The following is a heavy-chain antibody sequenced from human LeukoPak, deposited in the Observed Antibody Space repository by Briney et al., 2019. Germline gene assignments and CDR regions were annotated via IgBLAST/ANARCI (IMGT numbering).Heavy chain of an antibody. CDR2: IYYSGST. J-gene: IGHJ4*02. CDR1: GGSISSYY. V-gene: IGHV4-59*01. Sequence: SETLSLTCTVSGGSISSYYWSWIRQPPGKGLEWIGYIYYSGSTNYNPSLKSRVTISVDTSKNQFSLKLSSVTAADTAVYYCARGRRDGYKLGPFDYWGQGTLVAVSS. D-gene: IGHD5-24*01. CDR3: ARGRRDGYKLGPFDY.